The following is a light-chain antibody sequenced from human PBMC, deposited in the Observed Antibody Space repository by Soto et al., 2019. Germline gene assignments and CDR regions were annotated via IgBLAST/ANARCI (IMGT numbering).Light chain of an antibody. CDR3: QSFDNSLSGWV. CDR2: AVT. J-gene: IGLJ3*02. CDR1: SSNIGAGYD. Sequence: QSVLTQPPSVSGAPGQRATISCTGSSSNIGAGYDVHWYQQLPGAAPKLLIAAVTSRPSGVPDRFSGSKSGTSAYLAITGLQAEDEADDYCQSFDNSLSGWVFGGGTKVTVL. V-gene: IGLV1-40*01.